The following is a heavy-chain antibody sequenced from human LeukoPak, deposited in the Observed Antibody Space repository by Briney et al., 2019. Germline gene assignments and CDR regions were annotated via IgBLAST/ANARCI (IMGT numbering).Heavy chain of an antibody. CDR3: ARDLDIWGSYRLKFDAFDI. V-gene: IGHV1-2*02. D-gene: IGHD3-16*02. Sequence: ASLKVSCKVSGDTFTGYYIHWVRQAPGQGLEWMGWINPNSGGTNYAQKFQGRVTMTRDTSISTAYMELSRLRSDDTAVYYCARDLDIWGSYRLKFDAFDIWGQGTMVTVSS. CDR2: INPNSGGT. CDR1: GDTFTGYY. J-gene: IGHJ3*02.